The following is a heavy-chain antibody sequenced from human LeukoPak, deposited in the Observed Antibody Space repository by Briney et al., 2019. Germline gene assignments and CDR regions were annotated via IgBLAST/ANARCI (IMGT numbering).Heavy chain of an antibody. Sequence: GGSLRLSCAASGFTFSSYSMNWVRQAPGKGLEWVSSISSSSSYIYYADSVKGRFTISRDNAKNSLYLQMNSLRAEDTAVYYCAREGGFYRPLDYSGPGTLVIVSA. CDR3: AREGGFYRPLDY. J-gene: IGHJ4*02. V-gene: IGHV3-21*01. CDR1: GFTFSSYS. CDR2: ISSSSSYI. D-gene: IGHD2/OR15-2a*01.